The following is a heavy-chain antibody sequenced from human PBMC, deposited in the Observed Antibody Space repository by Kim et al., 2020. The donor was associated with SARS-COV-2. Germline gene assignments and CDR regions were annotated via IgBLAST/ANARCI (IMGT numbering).Heavy chain of an antibody. J-gene: IGHJ6*02. D-gene: IGHD3-10*01. CDR2: ISAYNGNT. Sequence: ASVKVSCKASGYTFTSYGISWVRQAPGQGLEWMGWISAYNGNTNYAQKLQGRVTMNTDTSTSTAYMEMRSRRSDDTAVYYCARVVVRGPTRAHYGMDVWGQGTTVTVSS. CDR3: ARVVVRGPTRAHYGMDV. V-gene: IGHV1-18*01. CDR1: GYTFTSYG.